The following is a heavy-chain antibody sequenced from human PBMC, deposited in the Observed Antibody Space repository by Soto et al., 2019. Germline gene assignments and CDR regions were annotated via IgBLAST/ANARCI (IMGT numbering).Heavy chain of an antibody. CDR2: ISSSSSYI. Sequence: EVQLVESGGSLVKPGGSLRLSCAASGFTFSSYSMNWVRQAPGKGLEWVSSISSSSSYIYYADSVKGRFTISRDNAKNSLYLQMNSLRAEHTAVYYCARGPIGSGSYSTRPLDYWGQGTLVTVSS. J-gene: IGHJ4*02. CDR1: GFTFSSYS. V-gene: IGHV3-21*01. D-gene: IGHD3-10*01. CDR3: ARGPIGSGSYSTRPLDY.